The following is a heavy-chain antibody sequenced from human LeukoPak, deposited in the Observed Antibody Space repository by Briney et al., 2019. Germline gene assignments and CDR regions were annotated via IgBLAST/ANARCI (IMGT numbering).Heavy chain of an antibody. J-gene: IGHJ6*04. CDR2: IFYSGST. CDR3: ARVPYYYGSGRGVMDV. V-gene: IGHV4-39*07. D-gene: IGHD3-10*01. Sequence: SETLSLTCTVSSGSISTSNYYWGWVRQPPGKALEWIGNIFYSGSTYYSPSLKSRVTISVDTSKNQFSLKLSSVTAADTAVYYCARVPYYYGSGRGVMDVWGKGTTVTISS. CDR1: SGSISTSNYY.